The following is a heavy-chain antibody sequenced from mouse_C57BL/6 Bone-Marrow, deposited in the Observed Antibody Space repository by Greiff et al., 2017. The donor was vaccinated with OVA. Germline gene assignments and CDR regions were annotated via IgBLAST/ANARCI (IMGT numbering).Heavy chain of an antibody. V-gene: IGHV6-3*01. D-gene: IGHD2-1*01. J-gene: IGHJ3*01. CDR1: GFTFSNYW. CDR3: TEDYGNYLFAY. CDR2: IRLKSDNYAT. Sequence: EVKVEESGGGLVQPGGSMKLSCVASGFTFSNYWMNWVRQSPEKGLEWVAQIRLKSDNYATHYAESVKGRFTISRDDSKSSVYLQMNNLRAEDTGIYYCTEDYGNYLFAYWGQGTLVTVSA.